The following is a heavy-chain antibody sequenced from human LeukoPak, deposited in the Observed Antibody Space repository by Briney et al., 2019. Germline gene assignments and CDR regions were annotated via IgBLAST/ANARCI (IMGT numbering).Heavy chain of an antibody. V-gene: IGHV3-73*01. CDR1: GFTFSGYS. D-gene: IGHD3-9*01. Sequence: GGSLRLSCAGSGFTFSGYSMHWVRQASGKGLEWLGRIRTKDNSYATAYAASVTGRFTISRDDSKNTAYLQMNSLKSEDTAVYSCTRHDILTGPDYYWGQGSLVTVSS. CDR2: IRTKDNSYAT. CDR3: TRHDILTGPDYY. J-gene: IGHJ4*02.